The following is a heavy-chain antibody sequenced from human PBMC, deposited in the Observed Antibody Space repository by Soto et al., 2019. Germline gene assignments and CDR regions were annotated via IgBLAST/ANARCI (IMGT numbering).Heavy chain of an antibody. J-gene: IGHJ6*02. Sequence: EVQLLESGGGLVQPGGSLRLSCAASGFTFSSYAMSWVRQAPGKGLEWVSAINGSGGSTYYADSVKGRFTISRDNSKNTLYLQMNRLRAEDTAVYYCAKRFGVLLYYGMDVWGQGTTVTVSS. CDR1: GFTFSSYA. V-gene: IGHV3-23*01. D-gene: IGHD3-10*01. CDR2: INGSGGST. CDR3: AKRFGVLLYYGMDV.